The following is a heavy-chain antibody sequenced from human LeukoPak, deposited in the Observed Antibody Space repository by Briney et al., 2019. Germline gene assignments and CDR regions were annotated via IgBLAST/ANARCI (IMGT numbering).Heavy chain of an antibody. J-gene: IGHJ4*02. CDR2: INPNSGGT. Sequence: ASVKVSCKASGYTFTGYYMHWVRQAPGQGLEWMGWINPNSGGTNYAQKFQGRVTMTSDTSTSTAYMELSRLRSDDTAVYYCARVDYYDSSGFGYWGQGTPVTVSS. D-gene: IGHD3-22*01. CDR1: GYTFTGYY. CDR3: ARVDYYDSSGFGY. V-gene: IGHV1-2*02.